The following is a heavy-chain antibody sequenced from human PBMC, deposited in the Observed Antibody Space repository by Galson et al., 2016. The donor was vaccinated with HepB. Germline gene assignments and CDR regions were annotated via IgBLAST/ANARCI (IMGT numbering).Heavy chain of an antibody. CDR3: ARRAAAGQENFDY. CDR2: IYPGDSNT. V-gene: IGHV5-51*01. CDR1: GYTFTSSW. J-gene: IGHJ4*02. D-gene: IGHD6-13*01. Sequence: QSGAEVKRPGESLTISCKGSGYTFTSSWIGWVRQMPGRGLEWMGVIYPGDSNTGYSPSFQGQVTISADNSISTAYLQWSSLKASDTAIYYCARRAAAGQENFDYWGQGTLVTVSS.